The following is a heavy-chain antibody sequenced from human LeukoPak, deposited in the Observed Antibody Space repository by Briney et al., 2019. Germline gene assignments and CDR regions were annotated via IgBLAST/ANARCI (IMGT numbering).Heavy chain of an antibody. D-gene: IGHD2-15*01. V-gene: IGHV3-48*02. CDR2: ISSTSRTT. CDR3: AGAATYYYGMDV. J-gene: IGHJ6*02. CDR1: GFTFSSYS. Sequence: GGSLRLSCAASGFTFSSYSMNWVRQAPGKGLEWVSYISSTSRTTYYADSVRGRFTISRDSAKNSLYLQMNSLRDEDTAVYYCAGAATYYYGMDVWGLGTTVTASS.